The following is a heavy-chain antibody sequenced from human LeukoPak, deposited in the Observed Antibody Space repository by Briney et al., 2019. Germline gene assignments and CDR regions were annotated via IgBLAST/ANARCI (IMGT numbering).Heavy chain of an antibody. J-gene: IGHJ6*03. CDR3: ARQHGDYDISLMDV. V-gene: IGHV3-7*03. Sequence: PGGSLRLSCAASGFTFSSYWMTWVRQAPGKGLEWVANINPDGSEKYYVDSVKGRFTISRDNAKNSLYLQMNSLRAEDTAVYYCARQHGDYDISLMDVWGKGTTVTISS. CDR2: INPDGSEK. CDR1: GFTFSSYW. D-gene: IGHD3-9*01.